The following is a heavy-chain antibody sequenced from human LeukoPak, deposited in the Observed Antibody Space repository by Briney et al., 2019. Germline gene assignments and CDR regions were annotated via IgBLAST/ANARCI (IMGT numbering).Heavy chain of an antibody. Sequence: GGSLRLSCAASGFTFSNFWMNWVRQDPGKGLEWVANIRKDGGEKYYVDSVKGRFTISRDNARNSLYLQMNSLRAEDTAVYYCARVSSFTGSSGYYYLFPYFDYWGQGTLVTVSS. J-gene: IGHJ4*02. CDR2: IRKDGGEK. V-gene: IGHV3-7*01. D-gene: IGHD3-22*01. CDR3: ARVSSFTGSSGYYYLFPYFDY. CDR1: GFTFSNFW.